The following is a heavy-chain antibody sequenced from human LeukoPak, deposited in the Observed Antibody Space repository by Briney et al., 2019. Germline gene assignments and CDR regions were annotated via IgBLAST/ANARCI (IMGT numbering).Heavy chain of an antibody. CDR1: GFTFSSYT. V-gene: IGHV3-21*01. Sequence: GSLRLSCAASGFTFSSYTMNWVRQAPGKGLEWVSSISSSSSYIYYAESVKGRFTMSRDNAKNSLYLQMNSLRAEDTAVYYCARATTYDILTGYFDYWGQGTLVTVSS. D-gene: IGHD3-9*01. CDR2: ISSSSSYI. CDR3: ARATTYDILTGYFDY. J-gene: IGHJ4*02.